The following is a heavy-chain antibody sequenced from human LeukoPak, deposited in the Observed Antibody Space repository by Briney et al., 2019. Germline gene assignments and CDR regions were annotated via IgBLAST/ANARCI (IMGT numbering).Heavy chain of an antibody. CDR2: INHSGST. CDR1: GGSFSGYY. CDR3: ARDATTDWAFDI. D-gene: IGHD1-7*01. V-gene: IGHV4-34*01. J-gene: IGHJ3*02. Sequence: PSETLSLTCAVYGGSFSGYYWSWIRQPPGKGLEWIGEINHSGSTNYNPSLKSRVTISVDTSKNQFSLKLSSVTAADTAVYYCARDATTDWAFDIWGQGTMVTVSS.